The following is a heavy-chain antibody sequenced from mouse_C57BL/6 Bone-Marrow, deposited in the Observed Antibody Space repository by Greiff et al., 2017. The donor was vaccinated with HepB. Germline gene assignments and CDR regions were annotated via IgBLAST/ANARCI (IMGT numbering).Heavy chain of an antibody. V-gene: IGHV1-55*01. Sequence: QVQLQQPGAELVKPGASVKMSCKASGYTFTSYWITWVKQRPGQGLEWIGDIYPGSGSTNYNEKFKSKATLTVDTSSSTAYMQLSSLTSEDSAVYYCASSEVYYYGSSYAMDYWGQGTSVTVSS. CDR2: IYPGSGST. D-gene: IGHD1-1*01. CDR3: ASSEVYYYGSSYAMDY. CDR1: GYTFTSYW. J-gene: IGHJ4*01.